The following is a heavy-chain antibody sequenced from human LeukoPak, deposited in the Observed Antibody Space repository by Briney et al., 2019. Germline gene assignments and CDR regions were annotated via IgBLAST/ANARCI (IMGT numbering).Heavy chain of an antibody. Sequence: GGSLRLSCAASGFTFSSYSMNWVRQAPGKGLEWVSSISSSSSYIYYADSVKGRFTISRNNAKNSLYLQMNSLRAEDTAVYYCARGIGSLAFDYWGQGTLVTVSS. V-gene: IGHV3-21*01. CDR2: ISSSSSYI. J-gene: IGHJ4*02. D-gene: IGHD1-26*01. CDR3: ARGIGSLAFDY. CDR1: GFTFSSYS.